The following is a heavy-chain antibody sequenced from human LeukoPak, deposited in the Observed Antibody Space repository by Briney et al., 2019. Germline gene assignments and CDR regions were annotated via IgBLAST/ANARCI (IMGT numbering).Heavy chain of an antibody. CDR1: GFTFGSYS. V-gene: IGHV3-48*01. CDR2: ISSTSSII. D-gene: IGHD3-22*01. J-gene: IGHJ4*02. CDR3: ARDKYDSSGLPSY. Sequence: GGSLRLSCAASGFTFGSYSMSWVRQAPGKGLEWVAYISSTSSIIYYADSVKGRFTISRDKAKNSLYLQMNSLRAEDTAVYFCARDKYDSSGLPSYWGQGTQVTVSS.